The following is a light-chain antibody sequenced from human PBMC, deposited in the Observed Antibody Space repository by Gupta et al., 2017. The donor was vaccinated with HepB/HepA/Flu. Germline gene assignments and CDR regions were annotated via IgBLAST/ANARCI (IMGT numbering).Light chain of an antibody. CDR1: SSNIGRNY. CDR3: ATWDSSLSAVV. Sequence: QSVLTQPPSVSAAPGQRVTISCSGSSSNIGRNYMSWYQHLPGTAPKLLIYDNNKRPSGIPDRFSGSKSDTSATLDITGLQTGDEAHYHCATWDSSLSAVVFGGGTKLSVL. V-gene: IGLV1-51*01. J-gene: IGLJ2*01. CDR2: DNN.